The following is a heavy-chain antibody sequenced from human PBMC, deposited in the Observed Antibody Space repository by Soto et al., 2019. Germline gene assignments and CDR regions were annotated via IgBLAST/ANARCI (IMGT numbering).Heavy chain of an antibody. D-gene: IGHD6-19*01. Sequence: GGSLRLSCAASGFTFSSYGMHWVRQAPGKGLEWVAVIWYDGSNKYYADSVKGRFTISRDNSKNTLYLQMNSLRAEDTAVYYCARAGLGAGGVAGTVGGANFDYWGQGTLVTVSS. J-gene: IGHJ4*02. CDR3: ARAGLGAGGVAGTVGGANFDY. CDR2: IWYDGSNK. V-gene: IGHV3-33*01. CDR1: GFTFSSYG.